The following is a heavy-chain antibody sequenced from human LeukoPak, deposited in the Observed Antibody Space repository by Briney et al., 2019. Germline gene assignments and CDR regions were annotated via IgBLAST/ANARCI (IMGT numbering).Heavy chain of an antibody. CDR2: FYSSGST. CDR3: ARQFDY. Sequence: SETLSLTCTVSGGSISSSTYYWVWIRQSPGKGLEWIGNFYSSGSTYYNPSLKSRVTISVNTSKNQFSLNVTSVTAADTAVYYCARQFDYCGQGTLVTVSS. V-gene: IGHV4-39*01. CDR1: GGSISSSTYY. J-gene: IGHJ4*02.